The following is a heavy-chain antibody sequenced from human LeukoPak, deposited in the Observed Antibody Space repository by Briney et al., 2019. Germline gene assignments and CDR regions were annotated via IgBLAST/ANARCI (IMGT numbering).Heavy chain of an antibody. CDR3: ARAAAGVRNFDY. D-gene: IGHD6-13*01. CDR1: GFTSISYS. Sequence: GGSLRLSCAASGFTSISYSMNGGRHAPGRGLEWVSSISSSSSTIYYADSVKGRFTTSRDNAKNSLYLQMNSLRAEDTAVYYCARAAAGVRNFDYWGQGTLVTVSS. CDR2: ISSSSSTI. J-gene: IGHJ4*02. V-gene: IGHV3-48*01.